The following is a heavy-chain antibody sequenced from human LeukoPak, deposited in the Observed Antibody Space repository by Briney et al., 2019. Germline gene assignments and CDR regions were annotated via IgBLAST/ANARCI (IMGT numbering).Heavy chain of an antibody. CDR1: GYTFTGYY. Sequence: ASVKVSCKASGYTFTGYYTHWVRQAPGQGLEWMGWINPNSGGTNYAQKFQGRVTMTRDTSISTAYMELSRLRSDDTAVYYCARAYYYGSGTHFDYWGQGTLVTVSS. CDR2: INPNSGGT. V-gene: IGHV1-2*02. J-gene: IGHJ4*02. CDR3: ARAYYYGSGTHFDY. D-gene: IGHD3-10*01.